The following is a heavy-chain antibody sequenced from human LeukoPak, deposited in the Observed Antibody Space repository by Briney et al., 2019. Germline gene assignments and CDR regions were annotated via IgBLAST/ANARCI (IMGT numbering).Heavy chain of an antibody. D-gene: IGHD3-16*01. CDR3: ARGYGSSVRLIGMVV. CDR2: INTGNGHT. CDR1: GYIFSTYG. V-gene: IGHV1-3*04. J-gene: IGHJ6*02. Sequence: ASVKVSCKASGYIFSTYGMHWVRRAPGQGLEWMGWINTGNGHTEYSQNFQDRVTITRDTSAITVYMELSSLRSEDTAIYYCARGYGSSVRLIGMVVWGQGTTVTVSS.